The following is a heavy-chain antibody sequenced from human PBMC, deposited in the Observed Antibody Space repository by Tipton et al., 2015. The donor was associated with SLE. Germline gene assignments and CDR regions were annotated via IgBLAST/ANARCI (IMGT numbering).Heavy chain of an antibody. CDR2: IKKDGSED. J-gene: IGHJ4*02. V-gene: IGHV3-7*01. CDR1: GFTFSNFW. Sequence: QLVQSGGGLVQPGGSLRLSCATSGFTFSNFWMSWVRQAPGKGLEWVANIKKDGSEDYYVDSVKGRFIISRDNAKNSLSLQMNSLRAEDTAVYYCARDYYWGQGTLVTVSS. CDR3: ARDYY.